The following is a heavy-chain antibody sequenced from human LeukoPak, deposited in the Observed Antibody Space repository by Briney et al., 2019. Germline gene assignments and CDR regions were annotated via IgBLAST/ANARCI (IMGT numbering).Heavy chain of an antibody. V-gene: IGHV1-69*06. D-gene: IGHD6-6*01. CDR2: IIPIFGTA. CDR1: GGTFSSYA. J-gene: IGHJ4*02. CDR3: ARAGRGFIAARTYFDY. Sequence: SVKVSCKASGGTFSSYAISWVRQAPGQGLEWMGGIIPIFGTANYAQKFQGRVTITADKSTSTAYMELSSLRSEDTAVYYCARAGRGFIAARTYFDYWGQGTLVTVSS.